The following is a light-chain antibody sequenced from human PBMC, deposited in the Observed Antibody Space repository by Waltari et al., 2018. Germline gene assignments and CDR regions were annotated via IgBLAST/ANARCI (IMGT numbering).Light chain of an antibody. CDR3: QQRSNWPPST. Sequence: EIVLTXXPATLSLSPGERATLSCRASQSVSSYLAWYQQKPGQAPRLRIYDASNRATGIPARFSGSGSGTDFTLTISXLEPEDFAVXXXQQRSNWPPSTFGXXXKVEIK. J-gene: IGKJ1*01. V-gene: IGKV3-11*01. CDR1: QSVSSY. CDR2: DAS.